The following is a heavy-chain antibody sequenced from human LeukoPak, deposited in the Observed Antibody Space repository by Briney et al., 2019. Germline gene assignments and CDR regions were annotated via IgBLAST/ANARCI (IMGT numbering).Heavy chain of an antibody. V-gene: IGHV4-39*01. J-gene: IGHJ4*02. CDR1: GGSISSSSYY. Sequence: SETLSLTCTVSGGSISSSSYYWGWIRQPPGKGLEWIGSIYYSGSTYYNPSLKSRVTISVDTSKNQFSLKLSSVTAADTAVYYCALWDGSGSYYRDKRFDYWGQGTLVTVSS. D-gene: IGHD3-10*01. CDR2: IYYSGST. CDR3: ALWDGSGSYYRDKRFDY.